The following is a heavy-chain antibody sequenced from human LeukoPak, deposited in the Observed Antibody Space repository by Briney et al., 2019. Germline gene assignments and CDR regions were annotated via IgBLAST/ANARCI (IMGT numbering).Heavy chain of an antibody. J-gene: IGHJ4*02. D-gene: IGHD3-22*01. V-gene: IGHV4-4*07. CDR3: ARRDTVTVAEAFDY. CDR1: GASISSYY. Sequence: SETLSLTCSVSGASISSYYWTWIRQPAGKGLEWIGRFSTTWSTSYNPSLKSRVTMSVDTSKNQFSLRLSSVTAADTAVYYCARRDTVTVAEAFDYWGQGTLVTVSS. CDR2: FSTTWST.